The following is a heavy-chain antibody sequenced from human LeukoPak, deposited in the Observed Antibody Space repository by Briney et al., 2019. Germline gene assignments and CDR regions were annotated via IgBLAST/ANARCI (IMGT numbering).Heavy chain of an antibody. CDR2: ISTSSSYM. Sequence: PGGSLRLSCAASGFTFSSYGMSWVRQAPGKGLEWVSSISTSSSYMFYAASVKGRFTISRDNAKNSLYLQMNSLRADDTAVYYCARTTDYSSGFDYWGQGTLVTVSS. CDR3: ARTTDYSSGFDY. CDR1: GFTFSSYG. V-gene: IGHV3-21*01. D-gene: IGHD6-19*01. J-gene: IGHJ4*02.